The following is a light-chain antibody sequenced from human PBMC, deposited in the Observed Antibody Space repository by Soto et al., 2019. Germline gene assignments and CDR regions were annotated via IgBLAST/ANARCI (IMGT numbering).Light chain of an antibody. V-gene: IGKV3-11*01. Sequence: EIVLTQSPATLSLSPGERATLSCRASQSVSSKLAWYQQKPGQAPRILIYDASNRATGVPARFSGSGSGTDFTLTISSLEPEDFAVYYCQQRNNWPLYTFGQGTKLEIK. CDR2: DAS. CDR3: QQRNNWPLYT. CDR1: QSVSSK. J-gene: IGKJ2*01.